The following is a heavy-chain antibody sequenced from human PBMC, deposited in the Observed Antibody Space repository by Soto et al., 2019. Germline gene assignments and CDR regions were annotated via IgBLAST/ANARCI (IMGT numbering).Heavy chain of an antibody. J-gene: IGHJ4*02. CDR2: ISGSGGST. D-gene: IGHD6-19*01. V-gene: IGHV3-23*01. CDR1: GFTFSSYA. CDR3: AKERSSGWSLDY. Sequence: GALTLSCAASGFTFSSYAMSWVRQAPGKGLEWVSAISGSGGSTYYADSVKGRFTISRDNSKNTLYLQMNSLRAEDTAVFYCAKERSSGWSLDYWGQGTLVTVSS.